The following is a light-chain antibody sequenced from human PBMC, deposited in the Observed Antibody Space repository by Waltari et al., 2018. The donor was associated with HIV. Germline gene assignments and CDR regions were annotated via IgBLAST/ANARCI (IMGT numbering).Light chain of an antibody. J-gene: IGKJ2*01. V-gene: IGKV3-15*01. Sequence: ETVMTQSPATLFVSPGETATLLCRASQSISSYLAWYQQKPGQAPRLLMYDASTRATGIPARFSGSGSGTEFTLTISSLQSEDFAFYYCQQYNNWPPGYTFGQGTKLQIK. CDR3: QQYNNWPPGYT. CDR2: DAS. CDR1: QSISSY.